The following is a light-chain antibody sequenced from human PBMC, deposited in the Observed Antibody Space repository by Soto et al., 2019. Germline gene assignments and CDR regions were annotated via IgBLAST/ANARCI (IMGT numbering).Light chain of an antibody. CDR3: CSYGGSNNVV. Sequence: QSALTQPPSASGSHGQSVNISCTGTSSDVGGYNYVSWYQQHPGKAPKLMIYEVSKRPSGVPDRFAGSKSGNTASLTVSGFQAEDEADYYCCSYGGSNNVVFGGGTKLTVL. CDR1: SSDVGGYNY. CDR2: EVS. V-gene: IGLV2-8*01. J-gene: IGLJ2*01.